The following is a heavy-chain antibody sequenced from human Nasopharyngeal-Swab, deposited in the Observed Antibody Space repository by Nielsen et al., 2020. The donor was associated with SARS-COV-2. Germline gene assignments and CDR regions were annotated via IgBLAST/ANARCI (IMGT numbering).Heavy chain of an antibody. D-gene: IGHD6-13*01. J-gene: IGHJ5*02. CDR2: IYCSGST. V-gene: IGHV4-31*03. Sequence: LRLSCTVSGGSISSGGYYWSWIRQHPGKGLEWIGYIYCSGSTYYNPSLKSRVTISVDTSKNQFSLKLSSVTAADTAVYYCARLNGIAAAGTGWFDPWGQGTLVTVSS. CDR3: ARLNGIAAAGTGWFDP. CDR1: GGSISSGGYY.